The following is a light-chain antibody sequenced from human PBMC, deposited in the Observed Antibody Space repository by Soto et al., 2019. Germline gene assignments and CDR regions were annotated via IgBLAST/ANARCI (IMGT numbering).Light chain of an antibody. J-gene: IGKJ1*01. CDR1: QSISSY. CDR2: AAS. Sequence: DIQMTQSPSSLSASVGDRVTITCRASQSISSYLNWYQQKPGKAPKLLIYAASSLQSGVPSRFSGSGSGTDFTLTISSLQPEDFATYFCQKLDAYPPWTFGQGTKVDI. CDR3: QKLDAYPPWT. V-gene: IGKV1-39*01.